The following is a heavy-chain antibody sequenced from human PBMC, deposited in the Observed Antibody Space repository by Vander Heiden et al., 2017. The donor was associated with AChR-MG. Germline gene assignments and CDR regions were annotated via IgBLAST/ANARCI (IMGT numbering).Heavy chain of an antibody. V-gene: IGHV4-39*01. Sequence: QLQLQESGPGLVKPSETLSLTCTVSGGPISSSSYYWGWIRQPPGKGLEWIGSIYYSGSTHYNPSLKSRVTISVDTSKNQFSLKLSSVTAADTAVYYCAAALYSSSFWFDPWGQGTLVTVSS. CDR2: IYYSGST. J-gene: IGHJ5*02. CDR1: GGPISSSSYY. CDR3: AAALYSSSFWFDP. D-gene: IGHD6-13*01.